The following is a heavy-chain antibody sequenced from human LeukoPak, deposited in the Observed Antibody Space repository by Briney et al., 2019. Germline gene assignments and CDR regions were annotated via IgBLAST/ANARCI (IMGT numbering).Heavy chain of an antibody. Sequence: GGSLRLSCAASGFTFSSYEMNWVRQAPGKGLEWVAVISYDGSNKYYADSVKGRFTISRDNSKNTLYLQMNSLRAEDTAVYYCAKEMGRGQWLVWGPYDAFDIWGQGTMVTVSS. CDR2: ISYDGSNK. CDR1: GFTFSSYE. J-gene: IGHJ3*02. CDR3: AKEMGRGQWLVWGPYDAFDI. V-gene: IGHV3-30*18. D-gene: IGHD6-19*01.